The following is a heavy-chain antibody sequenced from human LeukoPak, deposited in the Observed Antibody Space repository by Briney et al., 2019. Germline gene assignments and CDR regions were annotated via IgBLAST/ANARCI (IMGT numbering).Heavy chain of an antibody. CDR3: ARLRRNSDRSGYYYYYDY. J-gene: IGHJ4*02. Sequence: GGSLRLSRAASGYTFSSHSINSVRQAPGKGLEWVSPISVGSNYIYYADSVRRRFSISRDDARNSLYLQMDSLRGDDTAVYYCARLRRNSDRSGYYYYYDYWGQGTLVTVSS. CDR2: ISVGSNYI. CDR1: GYTFSSHS. V-gene: IGHV3-21*01. D-gene: IGHD3-22*01.